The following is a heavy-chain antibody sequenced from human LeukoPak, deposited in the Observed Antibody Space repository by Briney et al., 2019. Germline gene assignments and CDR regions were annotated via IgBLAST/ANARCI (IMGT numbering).Heavy chain of an antibody. J-gene: IGHJ4*02. CDR3: ARHEYCGGDCYSGAIDY. CDR2: IYYSGST. CDR1: GGSISSGGYY. V-gene: IGHV4-61*08. D-gene: IGHD2-21*02. Sequence: SETLSLTCTVSGGSISSGGYYWSWIRQHPGKGLEWIGYIYYSGSTNYNPSLKSRVTISVDTSKNQFSLKLSSVTAADTAVYYCARHEYCGGDCYSGAIDYWGQGTLVTVSS.